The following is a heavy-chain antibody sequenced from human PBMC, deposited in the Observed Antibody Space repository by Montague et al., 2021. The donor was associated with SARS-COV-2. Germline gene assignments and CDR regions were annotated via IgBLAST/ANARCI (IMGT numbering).Heavy chain of an antibody. Sequence: SETLSLTCAVRGGSFSGYYWSWIRQPPGKGLEWIGEINHSGSTNYNPSLKSRVTISVDTSKNQFSLKLSSVTAADTAVYYCARKGLHSSSWYYYYYGMDVWGQGTTVTVSS. CDR1: GGSFSGYY. J-gene: IGHJ6*02. D-gene: IGHD6-13*01. V-gene: IGHV4-34*01. CDR2: INHSGST. CDR3: ARKGLHSSSWYYYYYGMDV.